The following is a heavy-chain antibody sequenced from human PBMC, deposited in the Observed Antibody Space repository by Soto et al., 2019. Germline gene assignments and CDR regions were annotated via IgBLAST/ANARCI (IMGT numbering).Heavy chain of an antibody. V-gene: IGHV3-23*01. CDR3: AKRGSVVPAARSDY. J-gene: IGHJ4*02. CDR2: ISGSGGST. D-gene: IGHD2-2*01. Sequence: EVQLLESGGGLVQPGRSLRLSCAASGFTFDEYAMHWVRQGPGKGLEWVAGISGSGGSTYYADSVKGRFTISRDNSKNTLYLQMNSLRAEDTAVYYCAKRGSVVPAARSDYWGQGTLVTVSS. CDR1: GFTFDEYA.